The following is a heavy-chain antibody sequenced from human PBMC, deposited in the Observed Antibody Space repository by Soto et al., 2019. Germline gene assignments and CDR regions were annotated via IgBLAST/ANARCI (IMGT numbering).Heavy chain of an antibody. CDR2: ISGSGGST. V-gene: IGHV3-23*01. CDR1: GFTFSSYA. CDR3: AKPPTTSGYSGYDSTEYYFDY. D-gene: IGHD5-12*01. J-gene: IGHJ4*02. Sequence: EVQLLESGGGLVQPGGSLRLSCAASGFTFSSYAMSWVRQSPGKGLEWVSAISGSGGSTYYADSVKGRFTISRDNSKNTLYLQMNSLRAEDTAVYYCAKPPTTSGYSGYDSTEYYFDYWGQGTLVTVSS.